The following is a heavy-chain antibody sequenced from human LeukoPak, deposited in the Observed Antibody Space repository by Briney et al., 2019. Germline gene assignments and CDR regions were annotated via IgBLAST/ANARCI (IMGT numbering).Heavy chain of an antibody. CDR1: GYTFTTYD. J-gene: IGHJ6*02. V-gene: IGHV1-8*01. CDR3: ARGGGGCTSTTCYGGGKYYFYGMDL. CDR2: MNPNSGNT. Sequence: ASVKVSCTAFGYTFTTYDINWVRQAPGQGLEWMGWMNPNSGNTGYAQKFQGRVTMTRNTSINTSSMELSSLRSDDTAVYYCARGGGGCTSTTCYGGGKYYFYGMDLWGQGTTVTVFS. D-gene: IGHD2-2*01.